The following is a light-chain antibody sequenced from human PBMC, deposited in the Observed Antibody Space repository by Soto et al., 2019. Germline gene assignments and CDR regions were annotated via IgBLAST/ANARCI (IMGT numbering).Light chain of an antibody. J-gene: IGLJ2*01. V-gene: IGLV1-47*01. CDR3: AAWDGSLSGVV. CDR1: YSNIGRSY. CDR2: RNN. Sequence: QSVLTQPPSASGTPGQRVTISCSGSYSNIGRSYVFWYKQVPGTAPRLLIYRNNHRPSGVPERFAGSKSGTGASLAISGLQSDDEAVYYCAAWDGSLSGVVFGGGTKLTVL.